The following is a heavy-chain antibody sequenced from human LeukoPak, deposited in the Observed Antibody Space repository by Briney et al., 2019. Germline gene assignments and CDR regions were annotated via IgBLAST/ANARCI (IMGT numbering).Heavy chain of an antibody. CDR3: ARGDYELDY. CDR2: ISSSGSTI. J-gene: IGHJ4*02. D-gene: IGHD3-16*01. Sequence: GGSLRLSCAASGFTFSSYEMNWVRQAPGKGLEWVSYISSSGSTIYYADSVKGRFTISRDNAKNSLYLQMNSLRAEDTAVYYRARGDYELDYWGQGTLVTVSS. V-gene: IGHV3-48*03. CDR1: GFTFSSYE.